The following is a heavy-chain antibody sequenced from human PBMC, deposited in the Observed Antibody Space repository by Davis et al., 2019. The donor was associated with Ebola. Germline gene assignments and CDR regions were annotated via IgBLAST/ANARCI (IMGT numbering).Heavy chain of an antibody. CDR3: ARVDYYDSSGYLDY. Sequence: SVKVSCKASGYTFTSYGISWVRQAPGQGLEWMGGIIPIFGTANYAQKFQGRVTITADESTSTAYMELSSLRSEDTAVYYCARVDYYDSSGYLDYWGQGTLVTVSS. D-gene: IGHD3-22*01. J-gene: IGHJ4*02. V-gene: IGHV1-69*13. CDR1: GYTFTSYG. CDR2: IIPIFGTA.